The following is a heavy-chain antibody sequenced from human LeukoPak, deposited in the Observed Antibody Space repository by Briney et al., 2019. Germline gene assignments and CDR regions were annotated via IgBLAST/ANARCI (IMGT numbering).Heavy chain of an antibody. CDR2: MCGSAGCT. CDR1: GFTFYMYA. D-gene: IGHD3-22*01. CDR3: AKDRPNFHENSGHYYRRDGDS. J-gene: IGHJ5*01. Sequence: GGSLRLSCQASGFTFYMYAMSWVRQAPGKGLEWVASMCGSAGCTFYPDSVKGRFTISRDNSKNVLYLRMNSLTAEDTAIYYCAKDRPNFHENSGHYYRRDGDSWGQGTLVTVSS. V-gene: IGHV3-23*01.